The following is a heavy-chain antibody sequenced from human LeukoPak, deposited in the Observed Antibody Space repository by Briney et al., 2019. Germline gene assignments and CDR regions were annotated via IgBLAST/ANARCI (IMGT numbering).Heavy chain of an antibody. CDR2: IYYSGIT. Sequence: SETLSLTCTVSGGSINSGDYYWTWIRQHPGKGLEWIGNIYYSGITYYNPYLKSRVTISVDTSKNQFSLKLRSVTAADTAVYYCARLLHYSWFDPWGQGTLVSVSS. V-gene: IGHV4-31*03. CDR1: GGSINSGDYY. J-gene: IGHJ5*02. CDR3: ARLLHYSWFDP.